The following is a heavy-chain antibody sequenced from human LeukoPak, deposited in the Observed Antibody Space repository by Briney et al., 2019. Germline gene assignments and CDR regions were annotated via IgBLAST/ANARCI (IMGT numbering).Heavy chain of an antibody. CDR3: ARPYYYDSRIDP. D-gene: IGHD3-22*01. CDR2: MYCSGST. CDR1: GGSISSGDYY. Sequence: KPSQTLSLTCTVSGGSISSGDYYWSWIRQPPGKGLEWIAYMYCSGSTYYHPSLKSRVTMSADTSKNQLSLKLSSVTAADTAVYYCARPYYYDSRIDPWGQGILVTVSS. V-gene: IGHV4-30-4*01. J-gene: IGHJ5*02.